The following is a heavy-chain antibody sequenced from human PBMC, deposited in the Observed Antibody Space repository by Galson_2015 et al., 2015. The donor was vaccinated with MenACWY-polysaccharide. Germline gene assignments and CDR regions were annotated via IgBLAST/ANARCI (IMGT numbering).Heavy chain of an antibody. D-gene: IGHD6-25*01. CDR3: ARRSSSGGSVDY. Sequence: ETLSLTCTVSGGSISSYYWSWIRQPPGKGLEWIGYIYYSGSTNYNPSLKSRVTISVDTSKNQFSRKLSSVTAADTAVYYCARRSSSGGSVDYWGQGTLVTVSS. CDR2: IYYSGST. V-gene: IGHV4-59*08. CDR1: GGSISSYY. J-gene: IGHJ4*02.